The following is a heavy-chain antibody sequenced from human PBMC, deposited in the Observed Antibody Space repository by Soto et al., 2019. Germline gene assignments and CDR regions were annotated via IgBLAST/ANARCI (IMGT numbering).Heavy chain of an antibody. CDR1: GFSFSSYS. CDR2: ISYDGNNK. V-gene: IGHV3-30-3*01. CDR3: ARDLLQFLEWLPYSVKNGFDY. D-gene: IGHD3-3*01. Sequence: QVRLLESGGGVVQPGRSLRLSCAASGFSFSSYSMHWVRQAPGKGLEWVALISYDGNNKFYAESVKGRFTISRDNSRNTLYLEMNSLRAEDTAVYYCARDLLQFLEWLPYSVKNGFDYWGPGTLVSVSS. J-gene: IGHJ4*02.